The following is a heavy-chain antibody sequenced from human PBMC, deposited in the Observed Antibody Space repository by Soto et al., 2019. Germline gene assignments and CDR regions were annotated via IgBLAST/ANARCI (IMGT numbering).Heavy chain of an antibody. CDR3: ARDLEFRDGNISHLDF. Sequence: QVHLLQSGAEVKKPGSSVKVSCKASGGTFRNHVFNWVRQAPGQGLEWMGGIIPVFGTPNYAQKFQGRFTITADESTSIVYMELSSLKSEDTAVYYCARDLEFRDGNISHLDFWGQGTLVTVSS. CDR1: GGTFRNHV. CDR2: IIPVFGTP. V-gene: IGHV1-69*01. D-gene: IGHD3-10*01. J-gene: IGHJ4*02.